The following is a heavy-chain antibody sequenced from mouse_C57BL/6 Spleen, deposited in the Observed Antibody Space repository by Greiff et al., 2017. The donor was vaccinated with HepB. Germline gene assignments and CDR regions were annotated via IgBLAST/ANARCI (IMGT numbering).Heavy chain of an antibody. V-gene: IGHV1-59*01. CDR2: IDPSDSYT. J-gene: IGHJ1*03. CDR1: GYTFTSYW. Sequence: LQQPGAELVRPGTSVKLSCKASGYTFTSYWMHWVKQRPGQGLEWIGVIDPSDSYTNYNQKFKGKATLTVDTSSSTAYMQLSSLTSEDSAVYYCARGRRYFDVWGTGTTVTVSS. CDR3: ARGRRYFDV.